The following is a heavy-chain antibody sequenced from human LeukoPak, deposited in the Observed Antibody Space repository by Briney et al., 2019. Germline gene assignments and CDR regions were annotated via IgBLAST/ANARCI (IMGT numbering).Heavy chain of an antibody. CDR3: AKVLAYYFDY. V-gene: IGHV3-21*04. CDR1: GFTFSSYS. Sequence: GGSLRLSCAASGFTFSSYSMNWVRQAPGKGLEWVSSISSSSSYIYYADSVKGRFTISRDNSKNTLYLQMNSLRAEDTAVYYCAKVLAYYFDYWGQGTLVTVSS. CDR2: ISSSSSYI. J-gene: IGHJ4*02.